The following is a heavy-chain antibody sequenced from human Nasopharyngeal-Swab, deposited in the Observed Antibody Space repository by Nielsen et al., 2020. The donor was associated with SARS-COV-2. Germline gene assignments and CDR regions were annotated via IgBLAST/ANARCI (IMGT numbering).Heavy chain of an antibody. D-gene: IGHD2-8*01. CDR3: AKGMLQGMDY. CDR1: GFTFSNYG. V-gene: IGHV3-33*06. Sequence: GESLKISCAAPGFTFSNYGMHWVRQAPGKGLEWVALIWYDGSNKYYADSVKGRFTISRDNSKNTLYLQMNSLRAEDTAVYYCAKGMLQGMDYWGQGTLVTVSS. CDR2: IWYDGSNK. J-gene: IGHJ4*02.